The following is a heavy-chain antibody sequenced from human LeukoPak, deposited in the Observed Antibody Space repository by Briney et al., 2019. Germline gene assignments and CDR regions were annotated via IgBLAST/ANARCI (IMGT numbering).Heavy chain of an antibody. CDR2: ISGSGGST. D-gene: IGHD5-18*01. Sequence: GGSLRLSCAASGFTFSSYAVSWVRQAPGKGLEWVSAISGSGGSTYYADSVKGRFTISRDNSKNTLYLQMNSLRAEDTAVYYCAKDGLGYHDQFDYWGQGTLVTVSS. CDR3: AKDGLGYHDQFDY. V-gene: IGHV3-23*01. CDR1: GFTFSSYA. J-gene: IGHJ4*02.